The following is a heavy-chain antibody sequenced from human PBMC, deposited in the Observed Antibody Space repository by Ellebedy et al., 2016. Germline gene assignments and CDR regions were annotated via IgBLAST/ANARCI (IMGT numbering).Heavy chain of an antibody. CDR3: ARGDDSSGYSDY. CDR2: INPNSGGT. D-gene: IGHD3-22*01. Sequence: ASVKVSXXASGYTFTGYYMHWVRQAPGQGLEWMGWINPNSGGTNYAQKFQGRVTMTRDTSISTAYMELSRLRSDDTAVYYCARGDDSSGYSDYWGQGTLVTVSS. V-gene: IGHV1-2*02. CDR1: GYTFTGYY. J-gene: IGHJ4*02.